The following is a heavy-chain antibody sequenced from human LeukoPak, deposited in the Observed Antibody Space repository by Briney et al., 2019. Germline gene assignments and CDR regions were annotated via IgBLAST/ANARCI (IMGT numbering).Heavy chain of an antibody. CDR2: ISGSGDNT. J-gene: IGHJ4*02. CDR1: GFTYSSYA. CDR3: AKGSYYDSSGSFYFDY. V-gene: IGHV3-23*01. D-gene: IGHD3-22*01. Sequence: GGSLRLSCAASGFTYSSYAMSWVRQAPGKGLEWVSGISGSGDNTYYAVSVKGRFTISRDNSKNTLYVQVNSLGTEDTAAYYCAKGSYYDSSGSFYFDYWGQGTLVTVSS.